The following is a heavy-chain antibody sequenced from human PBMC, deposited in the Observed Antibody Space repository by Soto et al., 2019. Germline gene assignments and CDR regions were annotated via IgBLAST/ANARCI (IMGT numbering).Heavy chain of an antibody. CDR3: AIGGDYFLSRSCFDP. CDR1: GGTFSSYA. J-gene: IGHJ5*02. V-gene: IGHV1-69*01. Sequence: GGTFSSYAISWVRQAPGQGLEWMGGIIPIFGTANYAQKFQGRVTITADESTSTAYLDLSSLRSEDTAVYYCAIGGDYFLSRSCFDPWGQGTLVTVSS. CDR2: IIPIFGTA. D-gene: IGHD4-17*01.